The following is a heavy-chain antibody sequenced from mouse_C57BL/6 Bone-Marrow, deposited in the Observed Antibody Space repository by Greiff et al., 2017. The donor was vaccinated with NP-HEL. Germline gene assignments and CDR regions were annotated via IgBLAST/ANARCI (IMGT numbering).Heavy chain of an antibody. CDR1: GYAFTNYL. CDR3: ARGVLRYWFAY. D-gene: IGHD1-1*01. CDR2: INPGGGGT. J-gene: IGHJ3*01. V-gene: IGHV1-54*01. Sequence: QVQLQQSGAELVRPGTSVKVSCKASGYAFTNYLIEWVKQRPGQGLEWIGVINPGGGGTNYNEKFKGKATLTADKSSSTAYMQLSSLTSEDSAVYFCARGVLRYWFAYWGQGTLVTVSA.